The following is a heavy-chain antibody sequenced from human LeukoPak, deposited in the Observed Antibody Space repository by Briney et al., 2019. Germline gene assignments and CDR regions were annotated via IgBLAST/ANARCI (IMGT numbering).Heavy chain of an antibody. V-gene: IGHV3-7*04. CDR2: IKEDGSVK. Sequence: GGSLRLSCVASGFTFNIFWMSWVRQAPGKGLEWVANIKEDGSVKYYVDSVKGRFTISRDNDKNSLYLQMNRLRAEDTAVYYCARAPAGSGSWFDPWGQGTLVTVSS. CDR3: ARAPAGSGSWFDP. CDR1: GFTFNIFW. D-gene: IGHD3-10*01. J-gene: IGHJ5*02.